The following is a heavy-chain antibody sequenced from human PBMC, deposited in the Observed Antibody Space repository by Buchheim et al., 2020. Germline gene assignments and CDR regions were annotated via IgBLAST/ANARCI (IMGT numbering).Heavy chain of an antibody. Sequence: QVQLVQSGAEVKKPGASVKVSCKASGYTFTSYYMHWVRQAPGQGLEWMGIINPSGGSTSYAQKFQGRVTMTRDKSTSTVYMELSSLRSEDTAVYYCARDVGSIAAAGTGDFYYGMDVWGQGTT. V-gene: IGHV1-46*01. CDR1: GYTFTSYY. D-gene: IGHD6-13*01. CDR3: ARDVGSIAAAGTGDFYYGMDV. CDR2: INPSGGST. J-gene: IGHJ6*02.